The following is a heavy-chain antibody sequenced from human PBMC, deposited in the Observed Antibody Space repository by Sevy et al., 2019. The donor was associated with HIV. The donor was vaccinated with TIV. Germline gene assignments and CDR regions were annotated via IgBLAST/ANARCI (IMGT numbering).Heavy chain of an antibody. CDR3: TRSVSGSGTYLNDH. Sequence: ASVKVSCKASGYTFTGYYIHWVRQAPGQGLEWMGWIIPSSGGTNYGQKFLGRVTMTRDTSISTAYLELHRLTSDDTAVYYCTRSVSGSGTYLNDHWGQGTLVTVSS. D-gene: IGHD3-10*01. J-gene: IGHJ4*02. V-gene: IGHV1-2*02. CDR2: IIPSSGGT. CDR1: GYTFTGYY.